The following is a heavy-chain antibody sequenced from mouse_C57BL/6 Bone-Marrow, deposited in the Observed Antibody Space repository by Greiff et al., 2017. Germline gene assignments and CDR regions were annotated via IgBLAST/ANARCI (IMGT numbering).Heavy chain of an antibody. J-gene: IGHJ3*01. CDR3: ASESNYGSSWGFAY. V-gene: IGHV5-4*01. D-gene: IGHD1-1*01. CDR1: GFTFSSYA. Sequence: EVHLVESGGGLVKPGGSLKLSCAASGFTFSSYAMSWVRQTPEKRLEWVATISDGGSYTYYPDNVKGRFTISRDNAKNNLYLQMSHLKSEDTAMYYCASESNYGSSWGFAYWGQGTLVTVSA. CDR2: ISDGGSYT.